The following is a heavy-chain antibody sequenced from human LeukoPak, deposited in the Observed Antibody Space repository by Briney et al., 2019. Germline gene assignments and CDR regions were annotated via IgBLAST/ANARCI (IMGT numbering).Heavy chain of an antibody. CDR2: ISYDGSNK. Sequence: GGSLRLSCAASGFTFSSYAMHWVRQAPGKGLEWVAVISYDGSNKYYADSVKGRFTISRDNSKNTLYLQMNSLRAEDTAVYYCAKDFKDDYYDSSGYQAFDIWGQGTMVTVSS. V-gene: IGHV3-30*04. CDR1: GFTFSSYA. D-gene: IGHD3-22*01. CDR3: AKDFKDDYYDSSGYQAFDI. J-gene: IGHJ3*02.